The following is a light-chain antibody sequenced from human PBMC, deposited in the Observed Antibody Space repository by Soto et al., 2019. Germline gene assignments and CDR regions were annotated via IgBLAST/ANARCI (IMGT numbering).Light chain of an antibody. V-gene: IGKV3-20*01. CDR3: HHYGSS. Sequence: EIVLTQSPGTLSLSPGERAPLSYRASQSVNSKYLAWYQQKPGQAPRLVIYGASNRATGLPDRFSGSGSGTDFTLTISRLEPEDFAFYYCHHYGSSFGGGTRV. J-gene: IGKJ4*01. CDR1: QSVNSKY. CDR2: GAS.